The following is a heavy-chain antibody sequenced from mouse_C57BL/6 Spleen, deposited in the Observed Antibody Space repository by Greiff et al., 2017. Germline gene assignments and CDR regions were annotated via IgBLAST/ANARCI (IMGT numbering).Heavy chain of an antibody. CDR3: ASGGYYLAWFAY. J-gene: IGHJ3*01. Sequence: QVPLQQSGAELVKPGASVKMSCKASGYTFTSYWITWVKQRPGQGLEWIGDIYPGSGSTNYNEKFKSKATLTVDTASSTAYLQLSSLTAEDSAVYCCASGGYYLAWFAYWGQGTLVTVSA. CDR1: GYTFTSYW. D-gene: IGHD2-3*01. CDR2: IYPGSGST. V-gene: IGHV1-55*01.